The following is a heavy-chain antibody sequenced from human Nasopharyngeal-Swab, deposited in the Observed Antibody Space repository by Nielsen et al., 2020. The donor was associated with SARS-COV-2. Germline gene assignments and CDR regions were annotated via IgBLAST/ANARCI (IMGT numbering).Heavy chain of an antibody. J-gene: IGHJ3*02. CDR1: GGSISSGDYY. Sequence: SETLSLTCTVSGGSISSGDYYWSWIRQPPGKGLEWIGYIYYSGSTYYNPSLKSRVTISVDTSKNQFSLKLSSVTAADTAVYYCARDYSSGYYWGAFDIWGQGTMVTVSS. CDR2: IYYSGST. CDR3: ARDYSSGYYWGAFDI. D-gene: IGHD3-22*01. V-gene: IGHV4-30-4*01.